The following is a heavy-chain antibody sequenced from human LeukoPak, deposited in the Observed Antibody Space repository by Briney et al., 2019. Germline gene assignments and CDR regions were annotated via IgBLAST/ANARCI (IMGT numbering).Heavy chain of an antibody. CDR1: GYTFTSYY. Sequence: ASVEVSCKASGYTFTSYYMHWVRQAPGQGLEWMGWINPNSGGTNYAQKFQGRVTMTRDTSISTAYMELSRLRSDDTAEYYCARGGGFITMIVVADYWGQGTLVTVSS. D-gene: IGHD3-22*01. V-gene: IGHV1-2*02. J-gene: IGHJ4*02. CDR3: ARGGGFITMIVVADY. CDR2: INPNSGGT.